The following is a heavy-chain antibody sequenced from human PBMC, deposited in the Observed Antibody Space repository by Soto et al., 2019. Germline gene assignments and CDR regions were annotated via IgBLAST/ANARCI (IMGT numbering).Heavy chain of an antibody. CDR3: SRQGEGVQGYGCPSPPHLDY. V-gene: IGHV4-39*01. D-gene: IGHD2-15*01. CDR2: IYYSGST. CDR1: GGSISSSSYY. Sequence: SETLSLTCTVSGGSISSSSYYWGWTRQPPGKGLEWIGSIYYSGSTYYNPSLKSRVTISVDTSKNQFSLKLSSVTAADTAVYYWSRQGEGVQGYGCPSPPHLDYWGQGTLVTVSS. J-gene: IGHJ4*02.